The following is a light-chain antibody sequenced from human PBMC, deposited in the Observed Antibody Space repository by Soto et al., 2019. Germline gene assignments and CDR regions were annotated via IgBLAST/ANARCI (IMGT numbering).Light chain of an antibody. Sequence: SYELTQPPSVSVAPGKTARITCGGNNIGNKSVHWYQQKPGQAPVLVIYYDSDRPSGIPERFSGSNSGNTATLTISRVEAGDEADYYCQVWDSSSDHPRVVFGGGTKLTVL. CDR1: NIGNKS. CDR3: QVWDSSSDHPRVV. J-gene: IGLJ2*01. V-gene: IGLV3-21*04. CDR2: YDS.